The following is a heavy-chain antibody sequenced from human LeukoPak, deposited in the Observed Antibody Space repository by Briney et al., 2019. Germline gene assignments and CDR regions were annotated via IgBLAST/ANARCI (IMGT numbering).Heavy chain of an antibody. CDR1: GFTFSSYS. V-gene: IGHV3-48*04. J-gene: IGHJ4*02. Sequence: GGSLRLSCAASGFTFSSYSINWVRQAPGKGLEWLSYISSSSRTISYADSLKGRFTVSRDNAKNSLDLQMNSLRVEDTAVYYCARVGTSGWTSDYWGQGTLVTVSS. CDR3: ARVGTSGWTSDY. D-gene: IGHD6-19*01. CDR2: ISSSSRTI.